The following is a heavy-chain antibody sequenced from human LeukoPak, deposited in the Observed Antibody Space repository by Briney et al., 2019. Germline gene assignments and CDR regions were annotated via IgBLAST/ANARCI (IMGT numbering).Heavy chain of an antibody. J-gene: IGHJ5*02. CDR1: GFTFSSYA. D-gene: IGHD3-16*02. Sequence: GGSLRLSCAASGFTFSSYAMHWVRQAPGKGLEWVAFIRYDGSNKYYADSVKGRFTISRDNSKNTLYLQMNSLRAEDTAVYYCAKMDYDYVWGSYRHNWFDPWGQGTLVTVSS. CDR3: AKMDYDYVWGSYRHNWFDP. V-gene: IGHV3-30*02. CDR2: IRYDGSNK.